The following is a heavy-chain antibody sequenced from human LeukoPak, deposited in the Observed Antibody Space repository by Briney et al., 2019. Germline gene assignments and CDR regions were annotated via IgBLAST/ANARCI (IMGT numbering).Heavy chain of an antibody. CDR3: ARGQPYYYYMDV. CDR2: ISSSSRYI. Sequence: PGGSLRLSCAASGFTFSSYSMNWVRQAPGKGLEWVSSISSSSRYIYYADSVKGRFTISRDNAKNSLYLQMNSLRAEDTAVYYCARGQPYYYYMDVWGKGTTVTVSS. V-gene: IGHV3-21*01. CDR1: GFTFSSYS. J-gene: IGHJ6*03.